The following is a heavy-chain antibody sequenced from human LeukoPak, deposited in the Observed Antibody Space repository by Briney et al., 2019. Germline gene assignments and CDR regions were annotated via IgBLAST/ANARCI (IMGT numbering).Heavy chain of an antibody. J-gene: IGHJ4*02. Sequence: PGGSLTLSCATSGFTFRMSGVHWVRQAPGKGLEWVALMSSDGIKSYYADSVKCRFTVSRDTSKDIVYLQMKSLSADDTGIYYCAKDHAGSGRAFEYWGQGTLLTVSS. CDR2: MSSDGIKS. CDR1: GFTFRMSG. D-gene: IGHD3-10*01. V-gene: IGHV3-30*04. CDR3: AKDHAGSGRAFEY.